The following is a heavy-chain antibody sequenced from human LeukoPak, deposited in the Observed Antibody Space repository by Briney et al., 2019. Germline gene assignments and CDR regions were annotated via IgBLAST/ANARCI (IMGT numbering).Heavy chain of an antibody. CDR2: ISGSGGST. V-gene: IGHV3-23*01. CDR1: GFTFSSYA. D-gene: IGHD2-2*02. CDR3: AKGVVPAAIENYYFDY. Sequence: GGSLSLPCAASGFTFSSYAMSWVRQAPGKGLEWASAISGSGGSTYYADSVKGRFTISRDNSKNTLYLQMNSLRAEDTAVYYCAKGVVPAAIENYYFDYWGQGTLVTVSS. J-gene: IGHJ4*02.